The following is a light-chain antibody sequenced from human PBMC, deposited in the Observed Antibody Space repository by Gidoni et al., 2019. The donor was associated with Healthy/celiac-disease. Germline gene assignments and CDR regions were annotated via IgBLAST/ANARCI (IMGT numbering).Light chain of an antibody. J-gene: IGKJ5*01. CDR1: QSLLHSNGYNY. CDR2: LSS. Sequence: DIVMTQSPLSLPVTPGEPASISCRSSQSLLHSNGYNYLGWYLQKPGQSPQLLIYLSSRRASGVPDRFSGSESGTDFTLKISRVEAEDVGVYYCMQALQGITFGQGTRLDIK. V-gene: IGKV2-28*01. CDR3: MQALQGIT.